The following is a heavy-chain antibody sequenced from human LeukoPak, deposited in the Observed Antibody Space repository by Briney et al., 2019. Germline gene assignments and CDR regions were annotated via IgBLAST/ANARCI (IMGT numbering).Heavy chain of an antibody. CDR2: IYHSGST. J-gene: IGHJ4*02. CDR1: GGSISSSNW. CDR3: ARGGLAARYFDY. V-gene: IGHV4-4*02. D-gene: IGHD6-6*01. Sequence: RSGTLSLTCAVSGGSISSSNWWRWVRQPPGKGLEWIGYIYHSGSTYYNPSLKSRVTISVDRSKNQFSLKLSSVTAADTAVYYCARGGLAARYFDYWGQGTLVTVSS.